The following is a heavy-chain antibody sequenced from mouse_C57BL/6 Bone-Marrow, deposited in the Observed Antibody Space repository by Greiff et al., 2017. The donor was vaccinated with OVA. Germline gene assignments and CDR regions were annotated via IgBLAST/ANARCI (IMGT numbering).Heavy chain of an antibody. Sequence: QVQLQQPGAELVKPGASVKMSCKASGYTFTSYWITWVKQRPGQGLEWIGDIYPGSGSTNYNEKFKSKATLTVDKSSSTAYLQLSSLTSENSAVYDCARYHNTTVVGGAMDYWGQGTSVTVSS. D-gene: IGHD1-1*01. CDR1: GYTFTSYW. CDR3: ARYHNTTVVGGAMDY. J-gene: IGHJ4*01. CDR2: IYPGSGST. V-gene: IGHV1-55*01.